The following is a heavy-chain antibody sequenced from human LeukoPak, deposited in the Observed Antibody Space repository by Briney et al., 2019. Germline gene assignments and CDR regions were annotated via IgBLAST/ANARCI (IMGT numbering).Heavy chain of an antibody. V-gene: IGHV4-59*08. CDR1: GASISTYF. Sequence: SETLSLTCTVSGASISTYFWSWIRQPPGKGLERIGYIYSSGSTNYNPSLKSRVTISVDTAKNQVSLKLSSVTAADTAMYYCARQVYRSPYAFDIWGQGTVVTVSS. CDR3: ARQVYRSPYAFDI. D-gene: IGHD6-13*01. CDR2: IYSSGST. J-gene: IGHJ3*02.